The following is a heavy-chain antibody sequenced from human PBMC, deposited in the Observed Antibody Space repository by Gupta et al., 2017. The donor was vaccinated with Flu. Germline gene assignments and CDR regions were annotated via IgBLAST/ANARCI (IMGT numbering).Heavy chain of an antibody. CDR3: ARDFYYYGSGSSILEY. D-gene: IGHD3-10*01. J-gene: IGHJ4*02. CDR1: GYTFTGYF. CDR2: FNPNTGGT. V-gene: IGHV1-2*02. Sequence: QVQLVQSGAEVKRPGASVQVSCKTSGYTFTGYFLHWVRQVPGEGLEWMGWFNPNTGGTKYAHKFQGRVTMGRDTSVSTVYLELSSLKSDDTAVYYCARDFYYYGSGSSILEYWGQGTRVTVSS.